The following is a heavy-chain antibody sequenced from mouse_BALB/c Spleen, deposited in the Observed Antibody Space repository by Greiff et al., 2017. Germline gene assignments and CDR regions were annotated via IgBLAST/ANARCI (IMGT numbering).Heavy chain of an antibody. CDR1: GYSITSDYA. CDR2: ISYSGST. D-gene: IGHD1-1*01. Sequence: EVMLVESGPGLVKPSQSLSLTCTVTGYSITSDYAWNWIRQFPGNKLEWMGYISYSGSTSYNPSLKSRISITRDTSKNQFFLQLNSVTTEDTATYYCATSYYYGSSNWYFDVWGAGTTVTVSS. V-gene: IGHV3-2*02. J-gene: IGHJ1*01. CDR3: ATSYYYGSSNWYFDV.